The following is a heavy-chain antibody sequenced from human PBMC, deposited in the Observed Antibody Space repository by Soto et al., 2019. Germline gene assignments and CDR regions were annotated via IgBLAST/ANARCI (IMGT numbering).Heavy chain of an antibody. CDR1: GFTCSDYY. Sequence: GGSLRHSCAASGFTCSDYYMIWIRQATGKGLEWVSYISSSSSYTNYADSVKGRFTISRDNAKNSLYLQMNSLRAEDTAVYYCARDHHRYSGYDYVDYWGQGTLVTVSS. J-gene: IGHJ4*02. V-gene: IGHV3-11*05. CDR2: ISSSSSYT. CDR3: ARDHHRYSGYDYVDY. D-gene: IGHD5-12*01.